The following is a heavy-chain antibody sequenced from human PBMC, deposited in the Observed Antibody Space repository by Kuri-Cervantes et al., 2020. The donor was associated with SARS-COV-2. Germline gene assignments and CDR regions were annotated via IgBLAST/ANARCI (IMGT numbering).Heavy chain of an antibody. CDR1: GFTFSSYA. CDR2: ISGSGGST. D-gene: IGHD3-10*01. CDR3: ANPITMVRGVIMGLDY. Sequence: LSLTCAASGFTFSSYAMSWVRQAPGKGLEWVSAISGSGGSTYYADSVKGRFTISRDNSKNTLYLQMNSLRAEDTAVYYCANPITMVRGVIMGLDYWGQGTLVTVSS. J-gene: IGHJ4*02. V-gene: IGHV3-23*01.